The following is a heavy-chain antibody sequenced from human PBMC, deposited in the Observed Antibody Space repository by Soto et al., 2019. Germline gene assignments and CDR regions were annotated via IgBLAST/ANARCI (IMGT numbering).Heavy chain of an antibody. CDR2: IIPIFGTA. CDR1: GGTFSSYA. CDR3: ASDPGDYGMDV. D-gene: IGHD3-10*01. V-gene: IGHV1-69*06. Sequence: GASVKVSCKASGGTFSSYAISWVRQAPGQGLEWMGGIIPIFGTANYAQKFQGRVTITADKSTSTAYMELSSLRSEDTAVYYCASDPGDYGMDVWGQGSTVTVSS. J-gene: IGHJ6*02.